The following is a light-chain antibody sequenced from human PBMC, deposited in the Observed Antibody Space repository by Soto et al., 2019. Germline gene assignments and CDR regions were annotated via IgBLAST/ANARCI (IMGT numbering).Light chain of an antibody. V-gene: IGLV1-44*01. CDR1: SSNIGSYT. CDR3: AAWDDSLNGYV. Sequence: QSVRTQPPSASGTHGQRVTISCSGSSSNIGSYTVNWYQQLPGTAPKLLIYSNNQRPSGVPDRFSGSKSGTSASLAISGLQSEDEADYYCAAWDDSLNGYVFGTGTNVTVL. CDR2: SNN. J-gene: IGLJ1*01.